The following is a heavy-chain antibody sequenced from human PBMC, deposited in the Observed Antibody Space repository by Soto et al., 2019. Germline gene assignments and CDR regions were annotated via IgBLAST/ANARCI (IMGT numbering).Heavy chain of an antibody. V-gene: IGHV1-69*01. CDR2: IIPILGTT. CDR1: GGTFISSA. Sequence: QVQLLQSGTELRQPGSSVTISCIPSGGTFISSAFAWVRQAPGGRIEWMGGIIPILGTTKYAEKFLGRVTIRADDSSRTAFLELSSLTVDDTAVYFCAKKNPHGDSTKACLDPWGQGTLVTVST. D-gene: IGHD1-26*01. J-gene: IGHJ5*02. CDR3: AKKNPHGDSTKACLDP.